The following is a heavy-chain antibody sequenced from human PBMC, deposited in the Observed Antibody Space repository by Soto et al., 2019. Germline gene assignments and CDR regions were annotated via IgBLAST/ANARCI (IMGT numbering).Heavy chain of an antibody. D-gene: IGHD3-3*01. V-gene: IGHV1-3*01. CDR1: GYTFTSYA. J-gene: IGHJ4*02. Sequence: ASVKVSCKAFGYTFTSYATHWVRQAPGQRLEWMGWINAGNGNTKYSQKFQGRVTITRDTSASTAYMELSSLRSEDTAVYYCARVRVYYDFWSGYKSGYDSPFFDYWGQGTLVTVSS. CDR2: INAGNGNT. CDR3: ARVRVYYDFWSGYKSGYDSPFFDY.